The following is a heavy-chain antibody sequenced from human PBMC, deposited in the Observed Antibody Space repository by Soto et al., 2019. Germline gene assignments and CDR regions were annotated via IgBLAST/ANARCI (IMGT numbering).Heavy chain of an antibody. Sequence: EVQLVESGGGLVKPGGFLRLSCAASGFTFISYSMNWVRQAPGKGLKWVSSISSSSSYIYYADSVKPRFTISTENAKNPLYLQMNSLGAEDTAVYYWAGDHPGIAVEGVKGAFDIWGQGTMVTVSS. CDR1: GFTFISYS. J-gene: IGHJ3*02. D-gene: IGHD6-19*01. CDR3: AGDHPGIAVEGVKGAFDI. V-gene: IGHV3-21*01. CDR2: ISSSSSYI.